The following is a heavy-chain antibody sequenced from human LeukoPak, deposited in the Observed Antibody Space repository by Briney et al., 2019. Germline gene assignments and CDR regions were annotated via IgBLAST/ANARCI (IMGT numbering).Heavy chain of an antibody. Sequence: ASVKVSCKASGYTFTSYYMHWVRQAPGQGLEWMGIINPSGGSTSYAQKFQGRVTMTRDTSTSTAYMELRSLRSDDTAVYYCAREQHYYDSSGYYYGYWGQGTLVTVSS. V-gene: IGHV1-46*01. CDR3: AREQHYYDSSGYYYGY. D-gene: IGHD3-22*01. J-gene: IGHJ4*02. CDR2: INPSGGST. CDR1: GYTFTSYY.